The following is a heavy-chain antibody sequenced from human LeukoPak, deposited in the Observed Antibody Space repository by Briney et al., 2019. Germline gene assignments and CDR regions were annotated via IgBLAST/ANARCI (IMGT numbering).Heavy chain of an antibody. CDR2: VNRVGNT. V-gene: IGHV4-34*01. D-gene: IGHD6-25*01. CDR1: GASFSGYS. CDR3: ARERVVSDYNWFDP. Sequence: SETLSLTCAVHGASFSGYSWSWVRQPPGKGLEWIGEVNRVGNTIYNPSLKSRVTILIDTSTTQFSLRLTSVTVADTAVYFCARERVVSDYNWFDPWGQGTLVTVSS. J-gene: IGHJ5*02.